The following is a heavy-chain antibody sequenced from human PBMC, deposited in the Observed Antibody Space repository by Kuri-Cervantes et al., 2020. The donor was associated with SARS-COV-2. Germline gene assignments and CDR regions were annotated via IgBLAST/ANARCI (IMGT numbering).Heavy chain of an antibody. CDR3: TTDPIVVVPGAIVA. D-gene: IGHD2-2*02. CDR1: GFTFSNAW. Sequence: GESLKISCAASGFTFSNAWMSWVRQAPGKGLEWVGRIKSKIDGGTTDYAAPVKGGFTISRDDSKNTLYLQMNSLKAEDTAVYYCTTDPIVVVPGAIVAWGQGTLVTVSS. J-gene: IGHJ5*02. V-gene: IGHV3-15*01. CDR2: IKSKIDGGTT.